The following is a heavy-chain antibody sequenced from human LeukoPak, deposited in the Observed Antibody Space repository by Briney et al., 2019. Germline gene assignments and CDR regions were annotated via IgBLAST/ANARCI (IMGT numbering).Heavy chain of an antibody. CDR2: INHSGST. D-gene: IGHD3-10*01. Sequence: SETLSLTCAVYGGSFSGYYWSWIRQSPEKGLEWIGEINHSGSTNYNPSLKSRVTISVDTSKNQFSLKLSSVTAADTAVYYCARHGLPYYYGSGSSSRYNWFDPWGQGTLVTVSS. J-gene: IGHJ5*02. V-gene: IGHV4-34*01. CDR1: GGSFSGYY. CDR3: ARHGLPYYYGSGSSSRYNWFDP.